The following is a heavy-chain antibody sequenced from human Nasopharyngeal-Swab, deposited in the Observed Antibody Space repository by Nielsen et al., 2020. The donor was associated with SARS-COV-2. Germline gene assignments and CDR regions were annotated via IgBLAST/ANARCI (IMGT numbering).Heavy chain of an antibody. J-gene: IGHJ4*02. Sequence: SETLSPTFTVSGGSISSSSYYWGWIRQPPGKGLEWIGSIYYSGSTYYNPSLKSRVTISVDTSKNQFSLKLSSVTAADTAVYYCARLGFSGSYDYWGQGTLVTVSS. CDR1: GGSISSSSYY. D-gene: IGHD1-26*01. CDR2: IYYSGST. V-gene: IGHV4-39*01. CDR3: ARLGFSGSYDY.